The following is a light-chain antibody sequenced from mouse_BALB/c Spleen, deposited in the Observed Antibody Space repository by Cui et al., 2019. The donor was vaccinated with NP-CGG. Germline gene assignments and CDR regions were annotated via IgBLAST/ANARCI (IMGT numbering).Light chain of an antibody. J-gene: IGLJ1*01. CDR1: IGAVTTSNY. V-gene: IGLV1*01. CDR3: ALWYSNHWV. CDR2: GTN. Sequence: QAVVTQESALTTSPGATVTLTCRSSIGAVTTSNYANWVQEKPDHFFTGLIGGTNNRAPGVPARFSGSLIGDKAALTITGAQTEDEAIYFCALWYSNHWVFGGGTKLTVL.